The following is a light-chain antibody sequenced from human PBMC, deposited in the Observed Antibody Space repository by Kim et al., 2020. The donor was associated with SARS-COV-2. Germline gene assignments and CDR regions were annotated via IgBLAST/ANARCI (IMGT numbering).Light chain of an antibody. CDR1: SCSVSTIYY. CDR2: NTH. J-gene: IGLJ3*02. V-gene: IGLV8-61*01. CDR3: VLYMGSGIWV. Sequence: GGTVTRTCGLSSCSVSTIYYPSWYQQIPGRAPRTLIYNTHTRSSGGPDRFSGSILGNKAALTITGAQADDECDYHCVLYMGSGIWVFGGGTQLTVL.